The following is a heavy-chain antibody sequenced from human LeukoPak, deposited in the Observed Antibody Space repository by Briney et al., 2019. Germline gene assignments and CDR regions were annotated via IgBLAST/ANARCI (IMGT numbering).Heavy chain of an antibody. V-gene: IGHV3-21*01. CDR2: ISGGSTYI. CDR3: ARAPSGPRPGNWFDP. Sequence: GGSLRLSCAASGFTFRTYTISWVRQIPGKGLEWVSSISGGSTYIYYADPVRGRFTISRDNAKNSVFLQMSSLRAEDTAVYYCARAPSGPRPGNWFDPWGQGTLVTV. CDR1: GFTFRTYT. D-gene: IGHD5-12*01. J-gene: IGHJ5*02.